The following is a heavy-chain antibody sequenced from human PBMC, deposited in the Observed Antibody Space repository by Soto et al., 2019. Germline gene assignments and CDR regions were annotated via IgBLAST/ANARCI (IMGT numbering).Heavy chain of an antibody. CDR1: GGSFSGYY. J-gene: IGHJ4*02. V-gene: IGHV4-34*01. Sequence: QVQLQQWGAGLLKPSETLSLTCAVYGGSFSGYYWSWIRQPPGKGLEWIGEINHSGSTNYNPSLKRRVTITVGTSKIHFPLKRSFVTAADTVVYSGARGVGGSGTGGEYWGQGSLVTVGS. D-gene: IGHD3-10*01. CDR3: ARGVGGSGTGGEY. CDR2: INHSGST.